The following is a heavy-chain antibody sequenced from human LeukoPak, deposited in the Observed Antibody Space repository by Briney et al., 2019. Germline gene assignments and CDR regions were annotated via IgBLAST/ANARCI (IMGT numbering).Heavy chain of an antibody. V-gene: IGHV3-33*01. CDR3: ARDVDTTSHLNWFDP. CDR2: XXYHGGNE. D-gene: IGHD2/OR15-2a*01. J-gene: IGHJ5*02. CDR1: GFSFTSYV. Sequence: GGSLRLSCAASGFSFTSYVMHWVRQAPGKGLEWVAVXXYHGGNENYADSVKGRFTISRDTSKNTLYLQMNSLRAEDTAMYYCARDVDTTSHLNWFDPWGQGTMVTVSS.